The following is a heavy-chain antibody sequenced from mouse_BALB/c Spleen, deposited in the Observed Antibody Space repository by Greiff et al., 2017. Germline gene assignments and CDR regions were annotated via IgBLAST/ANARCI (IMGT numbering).Heavy chain of an antibody. J-gene: IGHJ2*01. D-gene: IGHD1-1*02. CDR3: ARGEVARDY. Sequence: EVQGVESGGGLVKPGGSLKLSCAASGFTFSSYAMSWVRQTPEKRLEWVASISSGGSTYYPDSVKGRFTISRDNARNILYLQMSSLRSEDTAMYYCARGEVARDYWGQGTTLTVSS. CDR1: GFTFSSYA. V-gene: IGHV5-6-5*01. CDR2: ISSGGST.